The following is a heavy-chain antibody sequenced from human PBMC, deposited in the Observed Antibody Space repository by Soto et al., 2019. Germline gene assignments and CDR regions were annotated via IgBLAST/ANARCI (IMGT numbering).Heavy chain of an antibody. Sequence: WGSMRLSCAASGFTFSSYGIRWIRQAPGKGLEWVAVIWYDGSNKYYADSVKGRFTISRDNSKNTLYLQMNSLRAEDTAVYFCAVGTQQTIAVAGTDFDYWGQGTLVTVSS. J-gene: IGHJ4*02. CDR1: GFTFSSYG. V-gene: IGHV3-33*01. D-gene: IGHD6-19*01. CDR2: IWYDGSNK. CDR3: AVGTQQTIAVAGTDFDY.